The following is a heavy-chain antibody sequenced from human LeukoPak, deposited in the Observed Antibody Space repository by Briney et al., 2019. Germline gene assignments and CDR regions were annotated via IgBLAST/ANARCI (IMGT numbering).Heavy chain of an antibody. J-gene: IGHJ4*02. V-gene: IGHV3-23*01. CDR3: AKDRTDRYYDSSGYPAY. Sequence: PGGSLRLSCEVSGFTFSNYAMSWVRQAPGKGLEWVSVISGSGATTYYADSVKGRFTISRDNSKNTLYLQMNSLRAEDTAVYYCAKDRTDRYYDSSGYPAYWGQGTLVTVSS. CDR1: GFTFSNYA. D-gene: IGHD3-22*01. CDR2: ISGSGATT.